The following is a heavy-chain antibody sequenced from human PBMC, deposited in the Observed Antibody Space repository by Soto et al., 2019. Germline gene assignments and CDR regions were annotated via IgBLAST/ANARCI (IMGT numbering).Heavy chain of an antibody. V-gene: IGHV4-30-2*01. CDR1: GGSISSGGYS. CDR3: ASSTDIVVVPAATDWYFDL. J-gene: IGHJ2*01. Sequence: PSETLSLTCAVSGGSISSGGYSWSWIRQPPGKGLEWIGYIYHSGSTYYNPSLKSRVTISVDRSKNQFSLKLSSVTAADTAVYYCASSTDIVVVPAATDWYFDLWGRGTLVTVSS. CDR2: IYHSGST. D-gene: IGHD2-2*01.